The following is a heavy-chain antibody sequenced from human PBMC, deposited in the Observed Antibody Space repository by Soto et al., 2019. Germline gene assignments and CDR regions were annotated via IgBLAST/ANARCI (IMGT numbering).Heavy chain of an antibody. J-gene: IGHJ3*02. CDR2: IYPGDSDT. CDR1: GYSFTSYW. D-gene: IGHD3-9*01. Sequence: EVQLVQSGAEVKKPGESLKISCKGSGYSFTSYWIGWVRQMPGKGLEWMGIIYPGDSDTRYSPSFQGQVTISADKSISTAYLQWSSLKASDTAMYYCARRLRYFDWLGDAFDIWGQGTMVTVSS. V-gene: IGHV5-51*03. CDR3: ARRLRYFDWLGDAFDI.